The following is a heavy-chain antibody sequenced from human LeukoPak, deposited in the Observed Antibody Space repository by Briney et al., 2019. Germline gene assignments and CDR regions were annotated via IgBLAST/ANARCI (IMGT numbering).Heavy chain of an antibody. V-gene: IGHV7-4-1*02. Sequence: ASVKVSSKASGYTFTNSYIHWVRQAPGQGLEWMGWINTNTGNPTYAQGFTGRFVFSLDTSVSTAYLQISSLKAEDTAVYYCARGSIGAPHHFDYWGQGTLVTVSS. CDR1: GYTFTNSY. CDR2: INTNTGNP. D-gene: IGHD3-10*01. J-gene: IGHJ4*02. CDR3: ARGSIGAPHHFDY.